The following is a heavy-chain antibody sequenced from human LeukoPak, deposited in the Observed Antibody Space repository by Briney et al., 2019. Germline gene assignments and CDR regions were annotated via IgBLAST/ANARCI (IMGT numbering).Heavy chain of an antibody. D-gene: IGHD2-15*01. Sequence: SETLSLTFAVYGGSFSGYYWRWIRQPPGKGLEWSGEINHSGSTNYNQSLKSRVTISVDTSKNQFSLKLSSVTAADTAVYYCARGPKNTRTYCSGGSCYRYYYGMDVWGQGTTVTVPS. V-gene: IGHV4-34*01. CDR1: GGSFSGYY. CDR3: ARGPKNTRTYCSGGSCYRYYYGMDV. CDR2: INHSGST. J-gene: IGHJ6*02.